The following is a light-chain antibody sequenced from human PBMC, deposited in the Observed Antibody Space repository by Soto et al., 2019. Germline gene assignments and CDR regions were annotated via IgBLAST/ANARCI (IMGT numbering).Light chain of an antibody. V-gene: IGKV3D-15*03. CDR1: QYINTR. Sequence: MTQSPPTLSASVGRRVTITCRASQYINTRLAWYQHRPGQAPRLLIYQTSIRAAGILARFSASGSGTDFNLTISDVQTEDFALYYCHQRQSWPRTFGQGTKVDI. CDR3: HQRQSWPRT. CDR2: QTS. J-gene: IGKJ1*01.